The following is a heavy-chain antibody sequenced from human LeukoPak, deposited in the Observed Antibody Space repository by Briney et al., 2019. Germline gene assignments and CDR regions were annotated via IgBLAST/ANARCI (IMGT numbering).Heavy chain of an antibody. D-gene: IGHD6-19*01. CDR1: GDSISSYY. Sequence: SETLSLTCTVSGDSISSYYWSWIRQPPGKGLEWIGYIYYSGSTNYNPSLKSRVTISVDTSKNQFSLKLSSVTAADTAVYYCATYSSGPEVVDYWGQGTLVTVSS. CDR2: IYYSGST. CDR3: ATYSSGPEVVDY. J-gene: IGHJ4*02. V-gene: IGHV4-59*01.